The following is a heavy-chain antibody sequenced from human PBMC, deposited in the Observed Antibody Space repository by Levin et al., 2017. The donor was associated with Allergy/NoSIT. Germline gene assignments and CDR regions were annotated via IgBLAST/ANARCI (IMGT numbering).Heavy chain of an antibody. CDR2: IDWDDDK. J-gene: IGHJ4*02. CDR1: GFSLTTSGMC. V-gene: IGHV2-70*11. Sequence: TLSLTCTFSGFSLTTSGMCVSWIRQPPGNAPEWLARIDWDDDKYYSTSLKTRLTISRDTSKNQVVLTMTSMDPVDTATYYCARATNHYYGRGFDYWGQGTPVTVSS. CDR3: ARATNHYYGRGFDY. D-gene: IGHD3-10*01.